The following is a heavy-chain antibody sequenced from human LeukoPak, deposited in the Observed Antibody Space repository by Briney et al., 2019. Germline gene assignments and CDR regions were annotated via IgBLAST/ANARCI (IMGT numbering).Heavy chain of an antibody. Sequence: SQTLSLTCTASGGSISSGGYYWSWIRQPPGKGLEWIGTISYSGSTYYNPALKSRVTISVDTSKSQFSLRLSSVTAADTAVYYCARLFSGRYGEHWGQGTLVTVSS. CDR1: GGSISSGGYY. D-gene: IGHD3-10*01. J-gene: IGHJ1*01. CDR3: ARLFSGRYGEH. CDR2: ISYSGST. V-gene: IGHV4-39*01.